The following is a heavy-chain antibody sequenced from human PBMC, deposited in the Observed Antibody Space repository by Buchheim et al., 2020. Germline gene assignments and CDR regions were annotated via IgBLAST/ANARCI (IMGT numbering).Heavy chain of an antibody. Sequence: VQLLESGGGLVQPEGSLRLSCAASGFSFNDYGMHWVRQAPGKGLEWVSAISASGDVTFDADSVMGRFTVSRDNSRGVLSLQMNRLQAEDTAVYYCAKSPVGGWYVDHWGQGT. CDR2: ISASGDVT. CDR3: AKSPVGGWYVDH. CDR1: GFSFNDYG. D-gene: IGHD6-19*01. J-gene: IGHJ4*02. V-gene: IGHV3-23*01.